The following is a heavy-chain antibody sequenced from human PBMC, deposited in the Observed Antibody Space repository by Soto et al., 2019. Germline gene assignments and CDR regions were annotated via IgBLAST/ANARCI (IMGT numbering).Heavy chain of an antibody. CDR1: GFTFSNAW. CDR2: IKSKSAGGTT. Sequence: EVQLVESGGGLVKPGGSVRLSCAASGFTFSNAWMSWVRQAPGKGLEWVGRIKSKSAGGTTEYDAPVKDRFTISRDDSKNTLYLQMNSLKIEDTAVYYFARGHRSSGTIFDSWGHGTLVTVSS. CDR3: ARGHRSSGTIFDS. J-gene: IGHJ4*01. V-gene: IGHV3-15*01. D-gene: IGHD3-22*01.